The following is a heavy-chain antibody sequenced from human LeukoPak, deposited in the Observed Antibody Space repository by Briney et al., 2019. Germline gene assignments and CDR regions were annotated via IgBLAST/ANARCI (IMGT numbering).Heavy chain of an antibody. Sequence: PSVTLSLTCPVSGDSISSGSYYWGWIRQPPGKGLEWIGSIHQSQSTYYNPSLKSRVTISVDTSKNHFSLKLNSVTAADTAVYYCARIASSWYGGAYYYYYMDVWGKGTTVTVSS. V-gene: IGHV4-39*02. CDR1: GDSISSGSYY. CDR2: IHQSQST. CDR3: ARIASSWYGGAYYYYYMDV. D-gene: IGHD6-13*01. J-gene: IGHJ6*03.